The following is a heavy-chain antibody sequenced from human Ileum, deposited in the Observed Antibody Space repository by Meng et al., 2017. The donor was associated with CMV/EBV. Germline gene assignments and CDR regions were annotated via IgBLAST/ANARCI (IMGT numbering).Heavy chain of an antibody. CDR2: ISGSGGST. Sequence: GGSLRLSCAASGFTFSSYAMSWVRQAPGEGLVWVSAISGSGGSTYYADSVKGRFTISRDNSKNTLYLQMNSLRAEDTAVYYCAKGGGMVVTPNVFWGQGALVTVSS. CDR3: AKGGGMVVTPNVF. CDR1: GFTFSSYA. D-gene: IGHD2-21*02. J-gene: IGHJ4*02. V-gene: IGHV3-23*01.